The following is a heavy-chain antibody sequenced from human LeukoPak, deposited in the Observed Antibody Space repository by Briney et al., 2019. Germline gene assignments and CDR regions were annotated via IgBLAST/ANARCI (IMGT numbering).Heavy chain of an antibody. CDR2: IWSDGTDK. CDR1: GFTFSHYG. D-gene: IGHD4-11*01. Sequence: GRSLRLSCATSGFTFSHYGMQWVRQAPGKGLEWAAVIWSDGTDKYYGDSVKGRFTISRDNSKNTVYLQMNSLRVEDTAVYYCAKDAQRGSNFSNSLESWGQGTLVTVSS. V-gene: IGHV3-33*06. J-gene: IGHJ4*02. CDR3: AKDAQRGSNFSNSLES.